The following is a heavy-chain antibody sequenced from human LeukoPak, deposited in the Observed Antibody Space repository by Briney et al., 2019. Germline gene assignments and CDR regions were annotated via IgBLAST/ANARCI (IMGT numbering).Heavy chain of an antibody. Sequence: GGSLRLSCAASGFTFGTSAMTWVRQAPGKGLEWVSSISGSGNVIYDSDSVKGRFSISRDNPKNTLYLQMNSLRAEDTAVYYCAKASSGYDIKFDYWGQGTLVTVSS. J-gene: IGHJ4*02. CDR3: AKASSGYDIKFDY. D-gene: IGHD5-12*01. CDR2: ISGSGNVI. CDR1: GFTFGTSA. V-gene: IGHV3-23*01.